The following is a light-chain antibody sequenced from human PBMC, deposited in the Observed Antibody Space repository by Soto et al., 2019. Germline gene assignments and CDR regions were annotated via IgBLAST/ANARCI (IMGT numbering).Light chain of an antibody. CDR2: AAS. V-gene: IGKV1-39*01. Sequence: DIPVTQSPSSLSASVGDRVTITCRASQSITKYLNWYQQKPGKAPRLLIYAASTLRSGVPARFSGSGSGTDFTLTINSLQPEDFATYYCHQSYTTPSLTFGGGTRVEI. CDR1: QSITKY. J-gene: IGKJ4*01. CDR3: HQSYTTPSLT.